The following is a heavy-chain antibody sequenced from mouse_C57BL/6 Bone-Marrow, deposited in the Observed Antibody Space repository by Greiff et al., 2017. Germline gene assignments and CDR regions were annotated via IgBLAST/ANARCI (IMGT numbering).Heavy chain of an antibody. CDR3: ARSAQALFLYAMDY. D-gene: IGHD3-2*02. CDR1: GFSFTDYY. CDR2: INPNYGTT. Sequence: SGRELVKPGASVKLSCKASGFSFTDYYMNWVRQSPGKSLEWVGEINPNYGTTSYNQTFKGKVTLTIAKSYTTAYMQLNSLTSEDSAIYYCARSAQALFLYAMDYWGQGTLVTVSA. J-gene: IGHJ4*01. V-gene: IGHV1-39*01.